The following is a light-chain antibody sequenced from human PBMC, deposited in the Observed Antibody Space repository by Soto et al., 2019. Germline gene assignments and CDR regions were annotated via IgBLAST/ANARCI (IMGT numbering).Light chain of an antibody. CDR2: ENN. J-gene: IGLJ2*01. V-gene: IGLV1-51*01. CDR3: GVWDSSLSGGV. CDR1: SSNIGNYD. Sequence: QSVLTQPSSVSAAPGQKVTISCSGSSSNIGNYDVSWYQQLPGTAPKLLNYENNKRPSGIPDRFSGSKSGTSATLGITGHRTGDEADYYCGVWDSSLSGGVFGGGTKLTVL.